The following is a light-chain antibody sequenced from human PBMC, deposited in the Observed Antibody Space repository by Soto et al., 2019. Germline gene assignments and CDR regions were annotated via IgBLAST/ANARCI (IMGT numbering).Light chain of an antibody. Sequence: DIQMTQSPSSVSASVGDRVTITCRASQGINNWLAWYQQKPGKAPKLLIYTTSSLQSGVPSRFSGSGSGTDFTLTISSLPPEDSATYGWQQANSFPLTFGGGTKVEIK. V-gene: IGKV1D-12*01. J-gene: IGKJ4*01. CDR3: QQANSFPLT. CDR2: TTS. CDR1: QGINNW.